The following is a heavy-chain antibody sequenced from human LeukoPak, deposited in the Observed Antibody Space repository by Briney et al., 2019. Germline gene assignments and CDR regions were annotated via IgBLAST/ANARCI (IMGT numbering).Heavy chain of an antibody. V-gene: IGHV3-21*01. D-gene: IGHD3-22*01. Sequence: GGSLRLSCAASGFTFSSYSMNWVRQAPGKGLEWVSSISSSSSYIYYADSVKGRFTISRDNAKNSLYLQMNSLRAEDTAVYYCARDLMYYYDSSGYYYANVVDAFDIWGQGTMVTVSS. CDR1: GFTFSSYS. CDR2: ISSSSSYI. J-gene: IGHJ3*02. CDR3: ARDLMYYYDSSGYYYANVVDAFDI.